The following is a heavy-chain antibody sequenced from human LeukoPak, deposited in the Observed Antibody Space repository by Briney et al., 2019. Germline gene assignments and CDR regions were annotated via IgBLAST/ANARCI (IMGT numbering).Heavy chain of an antibody. CDR1: GGSISSYY. CDR2: IYYSGST. Sequence: SETLSLTCTVSGGSISSYYWSWIRQPPGKGLEWIGYIYYSGSTNYNPSLKSRVTISVDTSKNQFSLKLSSVTAADTAVYYCARHAMVRGDREWWFDPWGQGTLVTVSS. J-gene: IGHJ5*02. CDR3: ARHAMVRGDREWWFDP. V-gene: IGHV4-59*08. D-gene: IGHD3-10*01.